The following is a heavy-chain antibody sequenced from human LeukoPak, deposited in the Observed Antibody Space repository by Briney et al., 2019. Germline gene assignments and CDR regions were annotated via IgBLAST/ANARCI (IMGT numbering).Heavy chain of an antibody. J-gene: IGHJ4*02. CDR1: GFTFSSYA. D-gene: IGHD1-1*01. CDR3: ATWNFDY. V-gene: IGHV3-7*01. CDR2: INEDGSEK. Sequence: GGSLRLSCAASGFTFSSYAMSWVRQAPGKGLEWVARINEDGSEKYFVDSVKGRFTISRDNAKNSLDLQMNSLRAEDTAVYYCATWNFDYWGQGTLVTVSS.